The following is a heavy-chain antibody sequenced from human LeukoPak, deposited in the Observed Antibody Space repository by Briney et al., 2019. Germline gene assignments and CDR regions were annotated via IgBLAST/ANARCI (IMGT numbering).Heavy chain of an antibody. Sequence: ASVKVSCKASGYTFTSYDISWVRQAPGQGLEWMGGIIPIFGTANYAQKFQGRVTVTADESTSTAYMELSSLRSEGTAVYYCARDIYVYGDYSDYYYMDVWGKGTTVTVSS. CDR3: ARDIYVYGDYSDYYYMDV. V-gene: IGHV1-69*13. CDR2: IIPIFGTA. J-gene: IGHJ6*03. D-gene: IGHD4-17*01. CDR1: GYTFTSYD.